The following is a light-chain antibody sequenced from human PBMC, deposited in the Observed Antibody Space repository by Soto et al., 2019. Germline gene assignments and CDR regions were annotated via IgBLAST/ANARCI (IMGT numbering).Light chain of an antibody. CDR1: QGISNF. CDR3: QMYSSAPFT. Sequence: DIQMTQSPSSLSASVGDRVTITCRASQGISNFLAWYQQKPGTVPKLLISAASTLQSGVPSRFSGSGFGTDFTLNISSLQPEDVATYYCQMYSSAPFTFGPGTKVDIK. CDR2: AAS. V-gene: IGKV1-27*01. J-gene: IGKJ3*01.